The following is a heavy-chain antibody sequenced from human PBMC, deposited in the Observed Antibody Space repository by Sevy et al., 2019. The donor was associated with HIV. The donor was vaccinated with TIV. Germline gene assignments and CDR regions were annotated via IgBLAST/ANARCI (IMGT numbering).Heavy chain of an antibody. D-gene: IGHD2-21*01. CDR1: GYTFDSYG. Sequence: ASVKVSCKASGYTFDSYGITWVRQAPGQGLEWMGWISTYNSNKNYAQKFQGRDTMTTDTSTSTAYMELTSLISDDTAVYYCARGVSVKHTTWVWFVPWGQGTLVTASS. CDR2: ISTYNSNK. J-gene: IGHJ5*02. CDR3: ARGVSVKHTTWVWFVP. V-gene: IGHV1-18*01.